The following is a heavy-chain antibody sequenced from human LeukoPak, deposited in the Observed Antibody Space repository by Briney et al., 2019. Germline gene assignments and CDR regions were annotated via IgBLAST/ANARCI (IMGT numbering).Heavy chain of an antibody. CDR1: GFTFRNYG. CDR3: ARAHYGSFDY. Sequence: PGGSLRLSCAASGFTFRNYGMSWVRQAPGKGLEWVANIKEDGSEKHYVDSVKGRFTISRDNAKNSLYLQSLFLKMNSLRAEDTAVYYCARAHYGSFDYWGQGTLVTVSS. J-gene: IGHJ4*02. V-gene: IGHV3-7*01. CDR2: IKEDGSEK. D-gene: IGHD3-10*01.